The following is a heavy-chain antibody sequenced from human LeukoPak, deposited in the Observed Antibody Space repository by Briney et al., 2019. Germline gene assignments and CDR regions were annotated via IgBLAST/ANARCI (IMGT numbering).Heavy chain of an antibody. D-gene: IGHD6-19*01. J-gene: IGHJ1*01. CDR3: ARGSGWYRSQYFQH. CDR2: INHSGST. Sequence: SETLSLTCAVYGGSFSGYYWSWIRQPPGEGLEWIGEINHSGSTNYNPSLKSRVTISVDTSKNQFSLKLSSVTAADTAVYYCARGSGWYRSQYFQHWGQGTLVTVSS. CDR1: GGSFSGYY. V-gene: IGHV4-34*01.